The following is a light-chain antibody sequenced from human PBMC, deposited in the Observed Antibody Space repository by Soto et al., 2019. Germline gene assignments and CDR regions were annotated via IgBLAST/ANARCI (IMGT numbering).Light chain of an antibody. V-gene: IGLV2-14*01. J-gene: IGLJ3*02. CDR3: SSYTGSNTLV. Sequence: QSVLTQPASVSGSPGQSITISCTGTNSDVGGYNFVSWYQQHPGKAPKLMIYEVSNRPSGVSNRFSGSKSGNTASLTISGLQAEDEADYYCSSYTGSNTLVFGGGTKVTVL. CDR1: NSDVGGYNF. CDR2: EVS.